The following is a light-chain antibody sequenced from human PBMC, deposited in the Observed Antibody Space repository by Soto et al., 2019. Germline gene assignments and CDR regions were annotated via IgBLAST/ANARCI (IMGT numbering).Light chain of an antibody. Sequence: QSVLTQPPSASGTPGQRVTISCSGSSSSIGSNSVNWYQQLPRAAPKVLLYTNSQRPSGVPDRFSGSTSGTSASLAISGLPPEDEADYYCAAWDGSLNVYVFGTGTKLTVL. CDR2: TNS. CDR1: SSSIGSNS. V-gene: IGLV1-44*01. J-gene: IGLJ1*01. CDR3: AAWDGSLNVYV.